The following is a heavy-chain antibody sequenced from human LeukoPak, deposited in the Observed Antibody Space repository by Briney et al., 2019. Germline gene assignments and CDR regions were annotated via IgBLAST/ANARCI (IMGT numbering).Heavy chain of an antibody. D-gene: IGHD6-6*01. Sequence: GGSLRLSCAASGFTFSSYAMSWVRRAPGKGLEWVSAISGSGGSTYYADSVKGRFTISRDNTKNTLYLQMNSLRAEDTAVYYCAKPYSSSSFDFDYWGQGTLVTVSS. CDR3: AKPYSSSSFDFDY. J-gene: IGHJ4*02. V-gene: IGHV3-23*01. CDR2: ISGSGGST. CDR1: GFTFSSYA.